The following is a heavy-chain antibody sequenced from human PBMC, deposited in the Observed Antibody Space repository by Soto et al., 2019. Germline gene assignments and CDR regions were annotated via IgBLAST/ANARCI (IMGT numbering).Heavy chain of an antibody. CDR3: ARHIFGAEDAFDI. Sequence: PGESLKISCKGSGYSFISYWIGWVRQMPGKGLEWMGIIYPGDSDTRYSPSFQGQITIPADKSISTAYLKWTSRKASDTALYYCARHIFGAEDAFDIWGQGTRVTVSS. CDR2: IYPGDSDT. V-gene: IGHV5-51*01. CDR1: GYSFISYW. D-gene: IGHD3-3*01. J-gene: IGHJ3*02.